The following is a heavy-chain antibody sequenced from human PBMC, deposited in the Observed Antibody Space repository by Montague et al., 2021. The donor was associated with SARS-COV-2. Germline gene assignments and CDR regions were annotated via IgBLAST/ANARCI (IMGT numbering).Heavy chain of an antibody. Sequence: SLRLSCAASGFIFNAYEMNWVRQAPGKGLEWVSYIGRRGSTKYYADSVKGRFTISRDNAKKSLYLQMNSLRVEDTAVYYCARESLIVGATGAFDLWGQGTMAIVSS. D-gene: IGHD1-26*01. J-gene: IGHJ3*01. CDR1: GFIFNAYE. CDR3: ARESLIVGATGAFDL. V-gene: IGHV3-48*03. CDR2: IGRRGSTK.